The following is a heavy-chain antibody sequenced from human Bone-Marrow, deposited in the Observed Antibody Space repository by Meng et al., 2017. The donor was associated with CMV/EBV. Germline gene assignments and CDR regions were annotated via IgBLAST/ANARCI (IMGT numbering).Heavy chain of an antibody. V-gene: IGHV5-51*01. CDR2: IYPGDSDT. CDR3: ARGRTVTPPFDY. CDR1: GYSFTSYW. J-gene: IGHJ4*02. D-gene: IGHD4-11*01. Sequence: GGSLRLSCKGSGYSFTSYWIGWARQMPGKGLEWMGIIYPGDSDTRYSPSFQGQVTISADKSISTAYLQWSSLKASDTAMYYWARGRTVTPPFDYWGQGTLVTVSS.